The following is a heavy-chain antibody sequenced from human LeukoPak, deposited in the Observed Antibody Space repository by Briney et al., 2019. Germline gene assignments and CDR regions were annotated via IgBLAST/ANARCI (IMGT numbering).Heavy chain of an antibody. CDR3: ARDASSGWYPGLFDY. V-gene: IGHV4-4*07. CDR2: IYTSGST. CDR1: GGSISSYY. Sequence: SETLSLTCTVSGGSISSYYWSWVRQPAGKGLEWIGRIYTSGSTNYNPSLKSRVTMSVDTSKNQFSLKLSSVTAADTAVYYCARDASSGWYPGLFDYWGQGTLVTVSS. J-gene: IGHJ4*02. D-gene: IGHD6-19*01.